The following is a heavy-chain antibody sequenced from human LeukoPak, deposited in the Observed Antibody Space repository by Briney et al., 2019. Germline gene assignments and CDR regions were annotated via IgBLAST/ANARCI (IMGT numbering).Heavy chain of an antibody. CDR2: IWYDGSNK. Sequence: GGSLRLSCAASGFTFSSYGMHWVRQAPGKGLEWVAVIWYDGSNKYYADSVKGRFTISRDNSKNTLYLQMNSLRAEDTAVYYWARGINPYDSSGFDPFDYWGQGTLVTVSS. J-gene: IGHJ4*02. CDR1: GFTFSSYG. V-gene: IGHV3-33*01. D-gene: IGHD3-22*01. CDR3: ARGINPYDSSGFDPFDY.